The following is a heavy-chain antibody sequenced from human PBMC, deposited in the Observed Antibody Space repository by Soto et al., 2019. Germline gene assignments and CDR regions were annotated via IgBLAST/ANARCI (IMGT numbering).Heavy chain of an antibody. J-gene: IGHJ6*03. Sequence: GASVKVSCKASGYTFTSYDINWVRQATGQGLEWMGWMNPNSGNTGYAQKFQGRVTMTRNTSISTAYMELSSLRSEDTAVYYCARGLGLLWFGEFYYYYYYMDVWGKGTTVTVSS. D-gene: IGHD3-10*01. CDR3: ARGLGLLWFGEFYYYYYYMDV. CDR1: GYTFTSYD. CDR2: MNPNSGNT. V-gene: IGHV1-8*01.